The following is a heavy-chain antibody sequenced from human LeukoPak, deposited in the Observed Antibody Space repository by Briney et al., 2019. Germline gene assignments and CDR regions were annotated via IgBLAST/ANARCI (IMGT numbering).Heavy chain of an antibody. J-gene: IGHJ4*02. CDR3: ARGSNYYDSSGFSYYFDY. Sequence: PSETLSLTCTVSGGSISSGGYYWSWIRQHPGKGLEWIGTIYYSGSTYYNPSLKSRVTISVDTSKNQFSLKLSSVTAADTAVYYCARGSNYYDSSGFSYYFDYWGQGTLVTVSS. CDR1: GGSISSGGYY. V-gene: IGHV4-31*03. D-gene: IGHD3-22*01. CDR2: IYYSGST.